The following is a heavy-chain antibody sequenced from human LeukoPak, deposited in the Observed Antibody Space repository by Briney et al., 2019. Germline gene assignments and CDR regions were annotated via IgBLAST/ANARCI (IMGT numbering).Heavy chain of an antibody. D-gene: IGHD3-10*01. Sequence: PSETLSLTCTVSGGSISSYYWSWIRQPPGKGLEWIGYIYYSGSTNYNPSLKSRVTISVDTSKNQFSLKLSSVTAADTAVYYCARHRSYYNANDAFDIWGQGTMVTVSS. CDR1: GGSISSYY. CDR3: ARHRSYYNANDAFDI. CDR2: IYYSGST. V-gene: IGHV4-59*01. J-gene: IGHJ3*02.